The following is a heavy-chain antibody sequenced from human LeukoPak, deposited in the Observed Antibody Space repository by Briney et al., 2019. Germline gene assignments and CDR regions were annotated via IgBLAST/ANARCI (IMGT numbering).Heavy chain of an antibody. D-gene: IGHD6-19*01. CDR2: INHSGST. J-gene: IGHJ4*02. CDR1: GGSFSGYY. CDR3: AGGGRSSGWYSVY. Sequence: SETLSLTCAVYGGSFSGYYWSWIRQPPGKGLEWIGEINHSGSTNYNPSLKSRVTISVDTSKNQFSLKLSSVTAADTAVYYCAGGGRSSGWYSVYWGQGTLVTVSS. V-gene: IGHV4-34*01.